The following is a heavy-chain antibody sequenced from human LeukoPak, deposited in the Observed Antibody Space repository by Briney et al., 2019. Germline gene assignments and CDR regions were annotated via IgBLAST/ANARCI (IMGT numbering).Heavy chain of an antibody. CDR1: GDTFSSYA. V-gene: IGHV1-18*01. CDR3: ARVYYYGSGSYSFDY. Sequence: ASVKVSCKASGDTFSSYAISWVRQAPGQGLEWMGWISAYNGNTNYAQKLQGRVTMTTDTSTSTAYMELRSLRSDDTAAYYCARVYYYGSGSYSFDYWGQGTLVTVSS. CDR2: ISAYNGNT. J-gene: IGHJ4*02. D-gene: IGHD3-10*01.